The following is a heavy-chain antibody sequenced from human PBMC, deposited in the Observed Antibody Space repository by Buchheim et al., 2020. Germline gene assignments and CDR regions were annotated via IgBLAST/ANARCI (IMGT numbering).Heavy chain of an antibody. Sequence: QVQLVESGGGVVQPGRSLRLSCAASGFTFSSYGMHWVRQAPGKGLEWVAVISYDGSNKYYADSVKGRFTISRENSKNTLYLQMNSLRAEDTAVYYCAKDLRYYYDSSGYSDYWGQGTL. D-gene: IGHD3-22*01. CDR2: ISYDGSNK. J-gene: IGHJ4*02. CDR3: AKDLRYYYDSSGYSDY. CDR1: GFTFSSYG. V-gene: IGHV3-30*18.